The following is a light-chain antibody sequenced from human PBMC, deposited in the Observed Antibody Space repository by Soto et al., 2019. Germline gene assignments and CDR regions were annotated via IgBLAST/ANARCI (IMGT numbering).Light chain of an antibody. CDR2: DAS. CDR3: QQYNNWPGT. V-gene: IGKV1-5*01. Sequence: DIHMTQSPSSLSVSVGDRVTITCRTSQNINAWLAWYQQRPGQAPKLPIYDASTVQSGVPARFSGSGSGTEFTLTIGSLQSEDCALYYCQQYNNWPGTFGQGTKVDIK. J-gene: IGKJ1*01. CDR1: QNINAW.